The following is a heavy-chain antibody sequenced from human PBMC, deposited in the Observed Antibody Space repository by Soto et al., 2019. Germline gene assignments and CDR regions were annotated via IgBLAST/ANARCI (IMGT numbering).Heavy chain of an antibody. V-gene: IGHV1-46*01. CDR2: INPSGGST. J-gene: IGHJ4*02. CDR3: ARDGISRTGFDY. Sequence: ASVKVSCKAPGYTFTSHYMHWVRQAPGQGLEWMGIINPSGGSTSYEQKFQGRVTMTRATSPNRVYMELSSLRSEDTAVYYCARDGISRTGFDYCGQGALVTVSS. CDR1: GYTFTSHY.